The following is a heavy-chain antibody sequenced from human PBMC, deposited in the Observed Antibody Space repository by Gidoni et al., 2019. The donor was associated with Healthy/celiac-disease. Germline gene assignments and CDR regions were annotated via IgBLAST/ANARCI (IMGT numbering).Heavy chain of an antibody. V-gene: IGHV4-59*08. CDR2: IYDSGST. J-gene: IGHJ6*02. CDR3: ARHVPPINSSGWYRESYYYYGMDV. Sequence: QVQLQESGPGLVKPSETLSLTCTVSDGSISSYYWSWILQPPGKGLEWIGYIYDSGSTNYNPPLKSRVTISVDTSKNQFSLKLSSVTAADTAVYYCARHVPPINSSGWYRESYYYYGMDVWGQGTTVTVSS. CDR1: DGSISSYY. D-gene: IGHD6-19*01.